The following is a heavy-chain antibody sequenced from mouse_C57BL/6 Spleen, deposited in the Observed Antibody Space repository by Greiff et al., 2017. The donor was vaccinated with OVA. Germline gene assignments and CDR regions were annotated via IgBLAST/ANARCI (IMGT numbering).Heavy chain of an antibody. D-gene: IGHD2-4*01. V-gene: IGHV1-72*01. CDR3: AREGSRYDYDGTGFDY. CDR1: GYTFTSYW. CDR2: IDPNSGGT. Sequence: QVQLKQPGAELVKPGASVKLSCKASGYTFTSYWMHWVKQRPGRGLEWIGRIDPNSGGTKYNEKFKSKATLTVDKPSSTAYMQLSSLTSDDSAVYYCAREGSRYDYDGTGFDYWGQGTTLTVSS. J-gene: IGHJ2*01.